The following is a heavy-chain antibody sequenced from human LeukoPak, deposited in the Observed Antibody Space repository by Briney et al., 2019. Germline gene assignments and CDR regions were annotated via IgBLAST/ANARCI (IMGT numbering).Heavy chain of an antibody. Sequence: PGGSLRLSCAASGLTFSSYAMSWVRQAPGKGLEWVSAISGSGGSTYYADSVKGRFTISRDNSKNTLYLQMNSLRAEDTAVYYCAKDIVVVPAALTLDYWGQGTLVTVSS. CDR1: GLTFSSYA. CDR2: ISGSGGST. V-gene: IGHV3-23*01. D-gene: IGHD2-2*01. J-gene: IGHJ4*02. CDR3: AKDIVVVPAALTLDY.